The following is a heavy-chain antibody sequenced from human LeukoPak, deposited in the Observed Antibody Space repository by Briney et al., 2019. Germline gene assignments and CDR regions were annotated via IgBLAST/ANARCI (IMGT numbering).Heavy chain of an antibody. CDR1: GFTFSGSS. Sequence: GGSLKLSCAASGFTFSGSSMHWVRQASGKGLEWVGRIRSKANSYATAHAASVKGRFTISRDDSKNTAYLQMNSLKTEDTAVYYCTNSGSRLFDYWGQGTLVTVSS. J-gene: IGHJ4*02. CDR3: TNSGSRLFDY. D-gene: IGHD6-19*01. CDR2: IRSKANSYAT. V-gene: IGHV3-73*01.